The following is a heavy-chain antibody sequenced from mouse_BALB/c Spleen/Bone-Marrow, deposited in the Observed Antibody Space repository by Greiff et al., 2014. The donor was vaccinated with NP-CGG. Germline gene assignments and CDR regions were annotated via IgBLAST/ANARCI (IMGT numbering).Heavy chain of an antibody. Sequence: VQLKGSGGGFVQPGGARKLSFAASGFPFSSFGMHWGRQAPEKGVGWVAYISSGSTAIFYADTVKGRFTISRDNPKNTLFLQMTSLRSEDTAMYYCTRGGNWDDFDVWGAGTTVTVSS. D-gene: IGHD4-1*01. V-gene: IGHV5-17*02. J-gene: IGHJ1*01. CDR3: TRGGNWDDFDV. CDR2: ISSGSTAI. CDR1: GFPFSSFG.